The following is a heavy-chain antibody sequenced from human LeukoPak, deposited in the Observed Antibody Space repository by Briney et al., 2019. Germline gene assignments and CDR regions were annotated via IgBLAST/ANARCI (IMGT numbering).Heavy chain of an antibody. Sequence: ASVKVSCKASGYTFSGYYIHRVRQAPEQGLEGVGWINPNSGSTKYAQKFQGRVTMTRDTSISTAYMELSRLRSDDTAVYYCARDSGPANFDYWGQGTLVTVSS. J-gene: IGHJ4*02. D-gene: IGHD2-2*01. CDR3: ARDSGPANFDY. CDR1: GYTFSGYY. V-gene: IGHV1-2*02. CDR2: INPNSGST.